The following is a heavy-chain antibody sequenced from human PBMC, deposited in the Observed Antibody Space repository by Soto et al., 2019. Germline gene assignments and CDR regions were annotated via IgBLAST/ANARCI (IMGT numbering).Heavy chain of an antibody. J-gene: IGHJ4*02. Sequence: GGSLRLSCAASGFPFSSYAMSWVRQAPGKGLEWVSAISGSGGSTYYADSVKGRFTISRDNSKNTLYLQMNSLRAEDTAVYYCAKYPYCCSTSCKLYYYDCWGQGTLVTVSS. D-gene: IGHD2-2*01. CDR3: AKYPYCCSTSCKLYYYDC. CDR1: GFPFSSYA. V-gene: IGHV3-23*01. CDR2: ISGSGGST.